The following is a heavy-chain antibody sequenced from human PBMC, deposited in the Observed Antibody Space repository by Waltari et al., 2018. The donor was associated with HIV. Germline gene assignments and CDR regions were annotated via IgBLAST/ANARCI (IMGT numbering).Heavy chain of an antibody. D-gene: IGHD2-15*01. CDR3: ARLGYCSGGRCGYYYYYAMDV. Sequence: EVQLVESGGDLVQPGGSLTLSCEASEFTVNTNYMSWVRQASGKGLEWVSVIYSGGSTDYADSVKGRFTISRDNSKNTLYLHMSSLRAEDTAVYFCARLGYCSGGRCGYYYYYAMDVWGQGTTVTVTS. CDR2: IYSGGST. V-gene: IGHV3-66*02. CDR1: EFTVNTNY. J-gene: IGHJ6*02.